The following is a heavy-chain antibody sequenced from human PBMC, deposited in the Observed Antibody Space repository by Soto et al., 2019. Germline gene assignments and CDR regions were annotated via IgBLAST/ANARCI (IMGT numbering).Heavy chain of an antibody. V-gene: IGHV3-23*01. CDR3: AKTPCSSTSCYPYFDY. J-gene: IGHJ4*02. D-gene: IGHD2-2*01. Sequence: PGGSLRLSCAASGFTFSSYAMSWVRQAPGKGLEWVSAISGSGGSTYYADSVKGRFTISRDNSKNTLYLQMNSLRAEDTAVYYCAKTPCSSTSCYPYFDYWGQGTLVTVS. CDR1: GFTFSSYA. CDR2: ISGSGGST.